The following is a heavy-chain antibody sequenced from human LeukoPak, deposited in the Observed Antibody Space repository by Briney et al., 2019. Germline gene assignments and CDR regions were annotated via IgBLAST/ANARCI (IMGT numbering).Heavy chain of an antibody. D-gene: IGHD6-19*01. CDR2: ISGSGDTT. V-gene: IGHV3-23*01. CDR1: GFTFSSYA. J-gene: IGHJ5*02. CDR3: AKDPWSIAVANTNGWFDP. Sequence: GGSLRLSCAVSGFTFSSYAMSWVRRAPGKGLEWVSGISGSGDTTYYADSVKGRFTISRDNSKNTLYLQMNALRAEDTAVYYCAKDPWSIAVANTNGWFDPWGQGTLVTISS.